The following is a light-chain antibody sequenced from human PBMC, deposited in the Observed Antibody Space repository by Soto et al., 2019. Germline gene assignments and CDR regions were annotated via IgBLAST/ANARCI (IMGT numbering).Light chain of an antibody. V-gene: IGLV1-40*01. CDR1: SSNIGAGYD. Sequence: QSVLTQPPSVSGAPGQRVTICCTGSSSNIGAGYDVHWYQQLPGTAPKLLIYGNSNRPSGVPDRFSGSKSDTSASLAITGLQAENEADYYCQSYDSSLSGSVFGGGTKLTVL. CDR2: GNS. J-gene: IGLJ3*02. CDR3: QSYDSSLSGSV.